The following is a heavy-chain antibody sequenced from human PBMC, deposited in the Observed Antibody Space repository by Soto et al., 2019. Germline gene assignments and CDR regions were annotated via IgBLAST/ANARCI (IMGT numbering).Heavy chain of an antibody. J-gene: IGHJ6*02. CDR1: GFTFSSYG. Sequence: PGGSLRLSCAASGFTFSSYGMHWVRQAPGKGLEWVAVISYDGSNKYYADSVKGRFTISRDNSKNTLYLQMNSLRAEDTAVYYCAKDRDRGIYYYYGMDVWGQGTTFTVSS. CDR3: AKDRDRGIYYYYGMDV. V-gene: IGHV3-30*18. CDR2: ISYDGSNK. D-gene: IGHD1-26*01.